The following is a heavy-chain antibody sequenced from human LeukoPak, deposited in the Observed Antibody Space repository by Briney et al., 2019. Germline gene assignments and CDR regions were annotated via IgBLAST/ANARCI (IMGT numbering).Heavy chain of an antibody. J-gene: IGHJ4*02. D-gene: IGHD5-24*01. V-gene: IGHV3-30*18. CDR2: ISYDGSNK. CDR3: AKAWPMAAPEANFDY. Sequence: GGSLRLSCAASGFTFSSYGMHWVHQAPGKGLEWVAVISYDGSNKYYADSVKGRFTISRDNSKNTLYLQMNSLRTEDTAVYYCAKAWPMAAPEANFDYWGQGTLVTVSS. CDR1: GFTFSSYG.